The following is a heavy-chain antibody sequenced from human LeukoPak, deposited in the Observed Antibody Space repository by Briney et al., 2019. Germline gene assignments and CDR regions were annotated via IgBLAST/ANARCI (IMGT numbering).Heavy chain of an antibody. CDR3: ARQEARGYLYEGLDY. D-gene: IGHD3-22*01. Sequence: GASVKVSCKASGYTFTGYYMHWVRQAPGQGLEWMGWINPNSGGTNYAQKFQGRVTMTRDTSISTAYMELSRLRPDDTAVYSCARQEARGYLYEGLDYWGQGTLVTVSS. V-gene: IGHV1-2*02. CDR1: GYTFTGYY. CDR2: INPNSGGT. J-gene: IGHJ4*02.